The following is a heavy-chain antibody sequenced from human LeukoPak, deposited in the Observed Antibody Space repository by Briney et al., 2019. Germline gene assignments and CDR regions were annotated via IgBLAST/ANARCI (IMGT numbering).Heavy chain of an antibody. CDR3: AKERMGQPHSAGIQWYGETRRGDAFDI. V-gene: IGHV3-23*01. CDR1: GFTFSSYA. CDR2: ISGSGGST. D-gene: IGHD4/OR15-4a*01. J-gene: IGHJ3*02. Sequence: PGGSLRLSCAASGFTFSSYAMSWVRQAPGKGLEWVSAISGSGGSTYYADSVKGRFTISRDNSKNTLYLQMNSLRAEDTAVYYCAKERMGQPHSAGIQWYGETRRGDAFDIWGQGTMVTVSS.